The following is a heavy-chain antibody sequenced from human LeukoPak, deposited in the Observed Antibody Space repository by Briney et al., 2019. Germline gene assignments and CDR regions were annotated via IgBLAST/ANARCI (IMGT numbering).Heavy chain of an antibody. Sequence: GGSLRLSCAASGFTFSTYAMTWVRQAPGKVLEWVSAISNSDGTTYYADSVKGRFTISRDNSKNTLYLQMNGLRAEDTAVYYCAKDLSHSNPLYYFDYWGQGILVTVSS. D-gene: IGHD1-14*01. CDR2: ISNSDGTT. J-gene: IGHJ4*02. CDR1: GFTFSTYA. CDR3: AKDLSHSNPLYYFDY. V-gene: IGHV3-23*01.